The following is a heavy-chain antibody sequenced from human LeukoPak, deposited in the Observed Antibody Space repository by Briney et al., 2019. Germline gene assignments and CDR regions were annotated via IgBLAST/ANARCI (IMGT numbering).Heavy chain of an antibody. V-gene: IGHV3-30-3*01. J-gene: IGHJ3*02. CDR3: AKDRTYDYGDLGAFDI. CDR1: GFTFSSYA. D-gene: IGHD4-17*01. CDR2: ISYDGSNK. Sequence: GRSLRLSCAASGFTFSSYAMHWVRQAPGKGLEWVAVISYDGSNKYYADSVKGRFTISRDNSKNTLYLQMNSLRAEDTALYYCAKDRTYDYGDLGAFDIWGQGTMVTVSS.